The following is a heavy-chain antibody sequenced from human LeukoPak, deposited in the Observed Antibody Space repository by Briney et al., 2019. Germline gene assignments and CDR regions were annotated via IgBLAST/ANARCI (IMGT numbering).Heavy chain of an antibody. CDR3: ARDSSWTH. V-gene: IGHV1-2*02. CDR2: LNPNSGGT. CDR1: GYTFTGYY. J-gene: IGHJ4*02. D-gene: IGHD6-13*01. Sequence: ASVNVSRKASGYTFTGYYMHWVRQTPGQGLKWMGWLNPNSGGTNYAQKCQGRVTMTRDTSISTAYMELSRLRSDDTAVYYCARDSSWTHWGQGTLVTVSS.